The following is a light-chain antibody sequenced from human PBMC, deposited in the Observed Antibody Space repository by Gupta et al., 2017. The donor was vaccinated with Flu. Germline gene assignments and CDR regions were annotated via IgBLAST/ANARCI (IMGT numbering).Light chain of an antibody. CDR3: QQRNNSHPNLT. CDR1: QSVSSY. J-gene: IGKJ3*01. CDR2: DAS. V-gene: IGKV3-11*01. Sequence: TVSLSPGERATLSCRASQSVSSYLDWNEQKQGQAPRLIIYDASNRASGIGARFSGSGSGTDFTLTISSLDPEDYEVYYCQQRNNSHPNLTFGHGTKVDIK.